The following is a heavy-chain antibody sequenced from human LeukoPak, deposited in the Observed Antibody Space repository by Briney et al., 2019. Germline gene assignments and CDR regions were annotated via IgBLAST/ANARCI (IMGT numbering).Heavy chain of an antibody. CDR3: AKGPLYCSSTSCYSRAEYFQH. Sequence: GGSLRLSCAASGFTFSSYAMHWVRQAPGKGLEWVAVISYDGSNKYYADSVKGRFTISRDNSKNTLYLQMNSLRAEDTAVYYCAKGPLYCSSTSCYSRAEYFQHWGQGTLVTVSS. CDR1: GFTFSSYA. J-gene: IGHJ1*01. CDR2: ISYDGSNK. D-gene: IGHD2-2*01. V-gene: IGHV3-30-3*01.